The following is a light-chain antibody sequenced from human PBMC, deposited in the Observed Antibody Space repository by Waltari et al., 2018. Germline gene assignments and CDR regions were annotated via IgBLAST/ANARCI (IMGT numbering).Light chain of an antibody. CDR3: ASWDDSLNGHWV. CDR2: RSD. CDR1: ASNIGGNL. J-gene: IGLJ3*02. V-gene: IGLV1-44*01. Sequence: QSVLTQPPSASGTPGQRVTISCSGSASNIGGNLVNWYQQLPGKAPKLLSYRSDQRPAGGPDRFSASKTGTSASLAISGLQSEDEADYFCASWDDSLNGHWVFGGGTKVTVL.